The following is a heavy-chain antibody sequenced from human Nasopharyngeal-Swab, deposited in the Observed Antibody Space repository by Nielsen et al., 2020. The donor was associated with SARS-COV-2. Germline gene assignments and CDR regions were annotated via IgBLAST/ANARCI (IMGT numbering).Heavy chain of an antibody. CDR1: GGPISSYC. CDR2: IYYSGST. Sequence: SETLSLTCTVSGGPISSYCWSWIRQPPGKGLEWIGYIYYSGSTNYNPSLKSRVTISVDTSKNQFSLKLSSVTAADTAVYYCARGGGLGYYDFWSGYSQTSDAFDIWGQGTMVTVSS. J-gene: IGHJ3*02. D-gene: IGHD3-3*01. CDR3: ARGGGLGYYDFWSGYSQTSDAFDI. V-gene: IGHV4-59*01.